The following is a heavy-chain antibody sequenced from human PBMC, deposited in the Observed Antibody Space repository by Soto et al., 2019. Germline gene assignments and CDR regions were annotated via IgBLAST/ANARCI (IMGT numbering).Heavy chain of an antibody. D-gene: IGHD6-6*01. Sequence: GGSLRLSCEASGFTFSHYSMNWVRQAPGKGLEWVSGMNSGGRSNYVDSVKGRFTISRDTSKNMLYVQMNSLRADDTAVFYCAKALQYSSSRDYFYYGMNVWSQGTTVTVS. CDR3: AKALQYSSSRDYFYYGMNV. CDR1: GFTFSHYS. V-gene: IGHV3-23*01. J-gene: IGHJ6*02. CDR2: MNSGGRS.